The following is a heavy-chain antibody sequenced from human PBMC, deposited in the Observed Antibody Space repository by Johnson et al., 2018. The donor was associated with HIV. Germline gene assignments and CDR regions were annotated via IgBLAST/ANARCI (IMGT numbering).Heavy chain of an antibody. CDR2: IYSGGNT. CDR3: ARSGGYPNAFDM. V-gene: IGHV3-66*01. J-gene: IGHJ3*02. Sequence: VQLVESGGGLVQPGGSLRLSCAASGFAVSKNYLTWVRQAPGKGLDWVSIIYSGGNTYYADSVKGRFTIARDNSKNSLFLQMNSLRVEDTAVYYCARSGGYPNAFDMWGQGTLVTVPA. CDR1: GFAVSKNY. D-gene: IGHD6-13*01.